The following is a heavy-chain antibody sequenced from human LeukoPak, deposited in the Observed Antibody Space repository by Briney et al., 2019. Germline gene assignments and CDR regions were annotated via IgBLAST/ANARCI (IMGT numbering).Heavy chain of an antibody. CDR2: IYTSGST. CDR1: GGSISSYY. CDR3: ARGHDTINFDY. D-gene: IGHD5-24*01. Sequence: SETLSLTCTFSGGSISSYYWSWIRQPAGKGLEWIGRIYTSGSTNYNPSLKSRVTISVDTSKNQFSLKLSSVTAADTAVYYCARGHDTINFDYWGQGTLVTVSS. J-gene: IGHJ4*02. V-gene: IGHV4-4*07.